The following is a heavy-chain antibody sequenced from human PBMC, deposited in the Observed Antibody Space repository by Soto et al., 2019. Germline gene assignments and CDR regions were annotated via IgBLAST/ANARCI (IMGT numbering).Heavy chain of an antibody. J-gene: IGHJ6*03. CDR1: GDSVSRVRTA. Sequence: PSQTLSITCAISGDSVSRVRTAWSWIRQSPSRGLEWLGRTYCGSKCYYDYAVSVKSRITINPDPSKNQFSLQLNSVTLDDTAVYYCAREKGGDSRARETYDYYYMDVWGTGTTVTVSS. D-gene: IGHD3-10*01. CDR3: AREKGGDSRARETYDYYYMDV. CDR2: TYCGSKCYY. V-gene: IGHV6-1*01.